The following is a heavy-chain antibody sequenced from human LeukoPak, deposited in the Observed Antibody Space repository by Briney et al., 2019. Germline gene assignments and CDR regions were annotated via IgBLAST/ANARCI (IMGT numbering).Heavy chain of an antibody. V-gene: IGHV3-20*01. CDR3: ARDPGGFSSGYYFDN. Sequence: GGSLRLSRAASGFTFDDYGMSWVRQAPGKRLEWVSGINWNGGSTGYADSVKGRFTISRDNAKNSLYLQMNSLRAEDTALYHCARDPGGFSSGYYFDNWGQGTLVTVSS. CDR2: INWNGGST. J-gene: IGHJ4*02. CDR1: GFTFDDYG. D-gene: IGHD3-22*01.